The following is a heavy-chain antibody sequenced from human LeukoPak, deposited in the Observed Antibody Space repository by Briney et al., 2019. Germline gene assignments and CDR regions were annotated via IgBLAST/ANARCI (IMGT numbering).Heavy chain of an antibody. V-gene: IGHV3-21*01. CDR1: GFTFSSYS. CDR3: ARWSSAQRYCSGGSCSSGY. J-gene: IGHJ4*02. Sequence: GGSLRLSCAASGFTFSSYSMNWVRQAPGKGLEWVSSISSSSSYIYYADSVKGRSTISRDNAKNSLYLQMNSLRAEDTAVYYCARWSSAQRYCSGGSCSSGYWGQGTLVTVSS. D-gene: IGHD2-15*01. CDR2: ISSSSSYI.